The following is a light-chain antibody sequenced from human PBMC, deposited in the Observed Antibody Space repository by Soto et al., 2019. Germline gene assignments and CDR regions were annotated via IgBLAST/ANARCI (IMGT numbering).Light chain of an antibody. Sequence: DIVMSQSPLSLPVTPGEPASISCRSSQSLLQSNGYNYLDWYLQKPGQSPQLLIYLGSYRASGVPDRLSGSGAGTDFTLKISRVEAEDVGVYYCMQALQTPYTFGQGTKLEIK. CDR1: QSLLQSNGYNY. CDR3: MQALQTPYT. V-gene: IGKV2-28*01. CDR2: LGS. J-gene: IGKJ2*01.